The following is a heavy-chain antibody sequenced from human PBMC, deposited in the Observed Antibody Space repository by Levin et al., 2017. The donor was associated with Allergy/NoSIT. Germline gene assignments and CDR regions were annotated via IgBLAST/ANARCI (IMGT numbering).Heavy chain of an antibody. CDR1: GYTFTSYG. CDR2: ISAYNGNT. D-gene: IGHD2-15*01. J-gene: IGHJ4*02. V-gene: IGHV1-18*01. CDR3: ARDRIRVVVAATISDVDY. Sequence: ASVKVSCKASGYTFTSYGISWVRQAPGQGLEWMGWISAYNGNTNYAQKLQGRVTMTTDTSTSTAYMELRSLRSDDTAVYYCARDRIRVVVAATISDVDYWGQGTLVTVSS.